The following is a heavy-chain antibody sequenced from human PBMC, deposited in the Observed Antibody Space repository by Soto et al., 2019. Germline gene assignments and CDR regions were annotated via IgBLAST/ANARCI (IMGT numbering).Heavy chain of an antibody. CDR3: ARASDYGPNLDY. V-gene: IGHV3-7*03. Sequence: WSLRLSCAASGFTFSSYWMSWVRQAPGKGLEWVANIKEDGREKYYVDSVKGRFTISRDHAKNSLFLQMNSLRAEDTAVYYCARASDYGPNLDYWGQGTLVTVSS. D-gene: IGHD4-17*01. CDR2: IKEDGREK. J-gene: IGHJ4*02. CDR1: GFTFSSYW.